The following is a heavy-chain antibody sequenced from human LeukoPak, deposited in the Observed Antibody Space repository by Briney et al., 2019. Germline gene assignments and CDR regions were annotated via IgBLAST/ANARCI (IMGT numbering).Heavy chain of an antibody. V-gene: IGHV1-46*01. Sequence: GASVKVSCKASGSGYTFTSYYIHCVRQAPGQGLEWMGMINPSGDSTNYAQKFHGRVTMTTDTSTSTVYMELSRLDFEDTAVYFCAIQYSSGFSNFDYWGQGTLVTVSP. CDR1: GSGYTFTSYY. D-gene: IGHD6-19*01. J-gene: IGHJ4*02. CDR2: INPSGDST. CDR3: AIQYSSGFSNFDY.